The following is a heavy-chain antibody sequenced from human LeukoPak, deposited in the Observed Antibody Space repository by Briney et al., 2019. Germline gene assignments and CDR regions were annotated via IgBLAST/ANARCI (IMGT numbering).Heavy chain of an antibody. CDR1: GGSFSGYY. CDR3: ASLLTSGAYVSAFDY. J-gene: IGHJ4*02. D-gene: IGHD4-17*01. V-gene: IGHV4-34*01. Sequence: PSETLSLTCAVYGGSFSGYYWSWIRQPPGKGLEWIGEINHSGSTNYNASLKSRVTISVATSKNQFYLKLSSVPAADTAVYYCASLLTSGAYVSAFDYWGQGTLVTVSS. CDR2: INHSGST.